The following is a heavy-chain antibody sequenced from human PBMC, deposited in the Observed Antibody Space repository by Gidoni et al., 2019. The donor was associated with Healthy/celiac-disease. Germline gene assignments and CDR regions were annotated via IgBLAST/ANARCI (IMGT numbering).Heavy chain of an antibody. J-gene: IGHJ4*02. CDR2: ISSNGGST. D-gene: IGHD5-12*01. Sequence: EVQLVESGGGLVQPGGSLRLSCSASGFTFSSYAMHWVRQAPGKGLEYVSAISSNGGSTYYADSVKGRFTISRDNSKNTLYLQMSSLRAEDTAVYYCVKDRAVATGPFDYWGQGTLVTVSS. CDR3: VKDRAVATGPFDY. V-gene: IGHV3-64D*09. CDR1: GFTFSSYA.